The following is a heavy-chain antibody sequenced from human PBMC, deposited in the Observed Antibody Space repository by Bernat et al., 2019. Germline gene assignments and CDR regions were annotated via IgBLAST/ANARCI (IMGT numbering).Heavy chain of an antibody. D-gene: IGHD2-2*01. CDR1: GGSISSYY. J-gene: IGHJ4*02. V-gene: IGHV4-59*01. CDR3: ARTIKYCSSTSCYYYFDY. CDR2: IYYSGST. Sequence: QVQLQESGPGLVKPSETLSLTCTVSGGSISSYYWSWIRQPPGKGLEWIGYIYYSGSTNYNPSLKSRVTISVDTSKNQFSLKLSSVTAADTAVYYCARTIKYCSSTSCYYYFDYWGQGTLVTVSS.